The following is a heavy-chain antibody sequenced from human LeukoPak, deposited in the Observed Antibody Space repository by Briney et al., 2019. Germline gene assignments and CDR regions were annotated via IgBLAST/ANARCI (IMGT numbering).Heavy chain of an antibody. CDR3: AKENWYLYNNNWYKTWFDP. CDR1: GFTFNSYW. V-gene: IGHV3-7*03. CDR2: IKQDGSEK. Sequence: GGSLRLSCAASGFTFNSYWMSWVRQAPGKGLEWVANIKQDGSEKYYVDSVKGRFTISRDNAKNSLYLQMNSLRAEDTAIYYCAKENWYLYNNNWYKTWFDPWGQGTLVTVSS. J-gene: IGHJ5*02. D-gene: IGHD6-13*01.